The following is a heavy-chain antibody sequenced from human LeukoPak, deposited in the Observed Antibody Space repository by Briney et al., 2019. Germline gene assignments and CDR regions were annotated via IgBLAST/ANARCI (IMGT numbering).Heavy chain of an antibody. D-gene: IGHD2-15*01. CDR3: ARARYCSGGSCYG. CDR2: ISSSSSYI. V-gene: IGHV3-21*01. CDR1: GFTFSSYS. J-gene: IGHJ4*02. Sequence: GGSLRLSCAASGFTFSSYSMNWVRQAPGKGLEWVSSISSSSSYIYYADSVKGRFTISRDNAKNSLYLQMNSLRAEDTAVYYCARARYCSGGSCYGWGQGPLVTVSS.